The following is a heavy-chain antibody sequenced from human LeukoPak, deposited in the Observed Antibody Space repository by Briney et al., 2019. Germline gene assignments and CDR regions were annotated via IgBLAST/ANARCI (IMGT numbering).Heavy chain of an antibody. J-gene: IGHJ3*02. CDR3: AKHGVLLWFGELQHAFDI. V-gene: IGHV3-23*01. Sequence: GGSLRLSCAASGFTFSSYAMSWVRQAPGKGLEWVSAIGGSGGSTYYADSVKGRFTISRDNSKNTLYLQMNSLRAEDTAVYYCAKHGVLLWFGELQHAFDIWGQGTMVTVSS. CDR2: IGGSGGST. CDR1: GFTFSSYA. D-gene: IGHD3-10*01.